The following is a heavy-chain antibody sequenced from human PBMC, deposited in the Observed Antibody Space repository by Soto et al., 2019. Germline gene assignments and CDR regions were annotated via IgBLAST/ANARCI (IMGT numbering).Heavy chain of an antibody. J-gene: IGHJ4*02. D-gene: IGHD3-16*01. Sequence: GGSTSSDNYWSWIRQPPGKGLEWIGHIYYSGNTDYNPSLKSRLAISIDTSKNQFSLKLSSVTAADTAVYFCAREGGESSDGLYYFDSWGQGSLVTVYS. CDR1: GGSTSSDNY. V-gene: IGHV4-30-4*01. CDR3: AREGGESSDGLYYFDS. CDR2: IYYSGNT.